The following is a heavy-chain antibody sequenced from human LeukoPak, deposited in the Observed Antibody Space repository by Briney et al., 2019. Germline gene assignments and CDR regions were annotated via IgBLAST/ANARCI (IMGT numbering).Heavy chain of an antibody. CDR3: ANTITMVRGVTNGWFDP. J-gene: IGHJ5*02. V-gene: IGHV1-69*05. Sequence: ASVKVSCKASGGTFSSYAISWVRQAPGQGLEWMGGIIPILGTANYAQKFQGRVTITTDESTSTAYMELSSLRSEDTAVYYCANTITMVRGVTNGWFDPWGQGTLVTVSS. CDR1: GGTFSSYA. D-gene: IGHD3-10*01. CDR2: IIPILGTA.